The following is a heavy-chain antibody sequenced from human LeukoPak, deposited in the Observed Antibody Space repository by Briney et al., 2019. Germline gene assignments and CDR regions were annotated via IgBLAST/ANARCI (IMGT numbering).Heavy chain of an antibody. CDR1: GGSISSYY. CDR2: IYYSGST. J-gene: IGHJ4*02. CDR3: ARQPPTGDHWPFDY. Sequence: PSETLSLTCTVSGGSISSYYWSWIRQPPGKGLEWIGYIYYSGSTNYNPSLKSRVTISVDTSKNQFSLKLSSVTAADTAVYYCARQPPTGDHWPFDYWGQGTLVTVSS. D-gene: IGHD7-27*01. V-gene: IGHV4-59*08.